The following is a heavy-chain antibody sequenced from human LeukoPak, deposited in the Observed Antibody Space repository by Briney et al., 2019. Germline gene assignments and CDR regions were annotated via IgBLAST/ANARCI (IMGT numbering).Heavy chain of an antibody. Sequence: SGTLSLTCAVSGGSISSNNWWGWVRQPPGKGLEWIGEINHSGSTNYNPSLKSRVTISVDTSKNQFSLKLSSVTAADTAVYYCARAPYYDFWSSYPTKLRANWFDPWGQGTLVTVST. V-gene: IGHV4-4*02. CDR3: ARAPYYDFWSSYPTKLRANWFDP. CDR1: GGSISSNNW. CDR2: INHSGST. J-gene: IGHJ5*02. D-gene: IGHD3-3*01.